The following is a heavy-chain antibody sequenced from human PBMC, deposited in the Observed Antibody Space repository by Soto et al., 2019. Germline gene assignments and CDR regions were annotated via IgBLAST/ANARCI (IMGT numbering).Heavy chain of an antibody. J-gene: IGHJ4*02. CDR1: GFSFSRHG. V-gene: IGHV3-30*03. CDR3: XXXXXXXXXXYSDY. D-gene: IGHD4-4*01. CDR2: ISGDGSNK. Sequence: QVQLVESGGGVVQPGRSLRLSCAASGFSFSRHGMHWVRQTPGKGLXWVSVISGDGSNKYYADSVKGRLTISRDNSKXXXXXXXXXXXXXXXXXXXXXXXXXXXXXXYSDYWGQGTLVTVSS.